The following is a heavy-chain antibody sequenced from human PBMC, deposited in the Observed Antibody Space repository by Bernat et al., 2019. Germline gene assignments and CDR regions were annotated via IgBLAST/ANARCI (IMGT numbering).Heavy chain of an antibody. CDR3: AKGGGSSGYYRLEGI. V-gene: IGHV3-30-3*01. Sequence: QVQLVESGGGVVQPGRSLRLSCAASGFTFSSYAMHWVRQAPGKGLEWVAVISYDGSNKYYADSVKGRFTISRDNSENTLYLQMNSLRAEDTAVYYCAKGGGSSGYYRLEGIWGQGTLVTVSS. D-gene: IGHD3-22*01. CDR2: ISYDGSNK. CDR1: GFTFSSYA. J-gene: IGHJ4*02.